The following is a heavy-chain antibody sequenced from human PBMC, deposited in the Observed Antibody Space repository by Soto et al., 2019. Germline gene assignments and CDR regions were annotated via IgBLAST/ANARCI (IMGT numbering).Heavy chain of an antibody. V-gene: IGHV1-8*01. CDR2: MNPNSGNT. CDR1: GYTFTSYD. J-gene: IGHJ6*02. Sequence: QVQLVQSGAEVKKPGASVKVSCKASGYTFTSYDINWVRQATGQGLEWMGWMNPNSGNTGYAQKFQGRVTMTRNTSISTAYMELSSLRSEDTAVYYCASSTDIVLTYGMDVWGQGTTVTVSS. CDR3: ASSTDIVLTYGMDV. D-gene: IGHD2-8*01.